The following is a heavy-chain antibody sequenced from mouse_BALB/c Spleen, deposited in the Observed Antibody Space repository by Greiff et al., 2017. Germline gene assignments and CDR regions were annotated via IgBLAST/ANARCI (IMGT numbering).Heavy chain of an antibody. CDR1: GYSITSDYA. D-gene: IGHD2-2*01. CDR2: ISYSGST. V-gene: IGHV3-2*02. CDR3: AVIYDGYERSGMDY. Sequence: EVQLQQSGPGLVKPSQSLSLTCTVTGYSITSDYAWNWIRQFPGNKLEWMGYISYSGSTSYNPSLKSRISITRDTSKNQFFLQLNSVTTEDTATYYCAVIYDGYERSGMDYWGQGTSVTVSS. J-gene: IGHJ4*01.